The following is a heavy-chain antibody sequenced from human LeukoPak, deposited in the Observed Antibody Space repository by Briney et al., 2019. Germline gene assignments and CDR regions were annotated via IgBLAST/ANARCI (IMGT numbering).Heavy chain of an antibody. J-gene: IGHJ5*02. CDR3: ARGRPTTSIAAAGVNWFDP. V-gene: IGHV1-18*01. CDR2: ISPYNGNT. D-gene: IGHD6-13*01. Sequence: GASVKVSCKTSGYTFTSYGISWVRQAPGQGLEWMGWISPYNGNTNYAQKFQGRVTITADKSTSTAYMELSSLRSEDTAVYYCARGRPTTSIAAAGVNWFDPWGQGTLVTVSS. CDR1: GYTFTSYG.